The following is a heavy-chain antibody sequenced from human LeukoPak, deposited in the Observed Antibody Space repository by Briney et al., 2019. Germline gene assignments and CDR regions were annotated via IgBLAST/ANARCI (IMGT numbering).Heavy chain of an antibody. J-gene: IGHJ4*02. CDR2: INPNTGVT. CDR3: ARSYCGGDCYWTINY. V-gene: IGHV1-2*02. D-gene: IGHD2-21*02. CDR1: GYTFTGYY. Sequence: ASVKVSCKASGYTFTGYYMHWVRQAPGQGLTWMGWINPNTGVTNYAQKFQGRVTMTRATSINTAYMELDRLTSDDTAIYYCARSYCGGDCYWTINYWGQGTLVTVSS.